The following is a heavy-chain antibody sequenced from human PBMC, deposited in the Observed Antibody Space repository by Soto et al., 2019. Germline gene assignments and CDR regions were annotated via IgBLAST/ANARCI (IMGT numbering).Heavy chain of an antibody. CDR3: TTRCSSTSCYYSYYGMDV. J-gene: IGHJ6*02. CDR1: GFTFSNAW. CDR2: IKSKTDGGTT. V-gene: IGHV3-15*01. Sequence: SLRLSCAASGFTFSNAWMSWVRQAPGKGLEWVGRIKSKTDGGTTDYAAPVKGRFTISRDDSKNTLYLQMNSLKTEDTAVYYCTTRCSSTSCYYSYYGMDVWGQGTTVTVSS. D-gene: IGHD2-2*01.